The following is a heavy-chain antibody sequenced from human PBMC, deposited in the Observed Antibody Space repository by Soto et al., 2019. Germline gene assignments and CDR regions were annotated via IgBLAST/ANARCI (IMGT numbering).Heavy chain of an antibody. Sequence: SETLSLTCTVSGGSISSYYWSWIRQPPGKGLEWIGYIYYSGSTNYNPSLKSRVTISVDTSKNQFSLKLSSVTAADTAVYYCARYHSSGYHLLDYWGQGTLVTVSS. J-gene: IGHJ4*02. V-gene: IGHV4-59*01. CDR1: GGSISSYY. CDR2: IYYSGST. D-gene: IGHD3-22*01. CDR3: ARYHSSGYHLLDY.